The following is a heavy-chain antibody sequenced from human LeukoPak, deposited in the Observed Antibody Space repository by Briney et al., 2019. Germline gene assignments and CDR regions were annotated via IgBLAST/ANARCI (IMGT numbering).Heavy chain of an antibody. CDR1: GGSISSYY. CDR2: IYYSGST. Sequence: PSETLSLTCTVSGGSISSYYWSWIRQPPGKGLQWTGYIYYSGSTNYNPSLKSRVTISVDTSKNQFSLKLSSVTAADTAVYYCARAPYDILTGYYSFDYWGQGTLVTVSS. J-gene: IGHJ4*02. D-gene: IGHD3-9*01. V-gene: IGHV4-59*01. CDR3: ARAPYDILTGYYSFDY.